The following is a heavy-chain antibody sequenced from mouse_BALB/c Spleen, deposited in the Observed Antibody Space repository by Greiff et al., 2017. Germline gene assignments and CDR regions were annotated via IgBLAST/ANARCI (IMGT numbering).Heavy chain of an antibody. Sequence: QVQLQQSGAELARPGASVKLSCKASGYTFTDYYINWVKQRTGQGLEWIGEIYPGSGNTYYNEKFKGKATLTADKSSSTAYMQLSSLTSEDSAVYLCARLNGSSDYYAMDYWGQGTSVTVSS. CDR2: IYPGSGNT. J-gene: IGHJ4*01. CDR3: ARLNGSSDYYAMDY. V-gene: IGHV1-77*01. CDR1: GYTFTDYY. D-gene: IGHD1-1*01.